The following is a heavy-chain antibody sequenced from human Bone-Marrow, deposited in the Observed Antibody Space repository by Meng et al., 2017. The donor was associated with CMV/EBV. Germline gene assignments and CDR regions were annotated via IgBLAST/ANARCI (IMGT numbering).Heavy chain of an antibody. CDR3: ARALTIAVACNHFDV. V-gene: IGHV1-2*02. Sequence: ASVKVSCKAFGYTFTDYYLHWVRQAPGQGLEWMGWISPVTYVTNYAQKFQGRVTMTKDTSISTAYMELTGLTFDETAAYLCARALTIAVACNHFDVWGQGTSVTVSS. J-gene: IGHJ4*02. D-gene: IGHD6-19*01. CDR1: GYTFTDYY. CDR2: ISPVTYVT.